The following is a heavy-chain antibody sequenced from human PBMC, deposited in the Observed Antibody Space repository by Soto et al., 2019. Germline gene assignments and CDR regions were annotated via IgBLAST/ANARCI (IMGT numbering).Heavy chain of an antibody. J-gene: IGHJ5*02. CDR1: GYTFTIYG. CDR2: ISAYNGNT. V-gene: IGHV1-18*01. Sequence: ASVKVSCKASGYTFTIYGISWVLQAPGQGLEWMGWISAYNGNTNYAQKLQGRVTMTTDTSTSTAYMELRSLRSDDTAVYCCARCKQQLVRGSWFDPWGQGTLVTVSS. D-gene: IGHD6-13*01. CDR3: ARCKQQLVRGSWFDP.